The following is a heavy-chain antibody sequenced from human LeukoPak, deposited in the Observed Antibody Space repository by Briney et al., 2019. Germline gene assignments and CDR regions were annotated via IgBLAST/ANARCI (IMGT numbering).Heavy chain of an antibody. V-gene: IGHV4-39*07. CDR2: IYYSGST. Sequence: SETLSLTCTVSGGSISSSSYYWGWIRQPPGKGLEWIGSIYYSGSTYYNPSLKSRVTISVDTSKNQFSLKLSSVTAADTAAYYCARLGYCSGGSCYYYYYMDVWGKGTTVTVSS. CDR1: GGSISSSSYY. CDR3: ARLGYCSGGSCYYYYYMDV. J-gene: IGHJ6*03. D-gene: IGHD2-15*01.